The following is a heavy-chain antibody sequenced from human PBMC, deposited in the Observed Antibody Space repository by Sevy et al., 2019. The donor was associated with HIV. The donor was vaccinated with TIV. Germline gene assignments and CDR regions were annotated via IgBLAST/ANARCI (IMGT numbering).Heavy chain of an antibody. CDR3: ARELALFGSGWYEYFDY. Sequence: GGSLRLSCAASGFTFSSHAMHWVRQAPGKGLEWVAVISYDGSNKYLADSVKGRFTISRDNSKNTLYLQMNSLRVEDTALYYCARELALFGSGWYEYFDYWGQGTLVTVSS. CDR2: ISYDGSNK. J-gene: IGHJ4*02. CDR1: GFTFSSHA. D-gene: IGHD6-19*01. V-gene: IGHV3-30-3*01.